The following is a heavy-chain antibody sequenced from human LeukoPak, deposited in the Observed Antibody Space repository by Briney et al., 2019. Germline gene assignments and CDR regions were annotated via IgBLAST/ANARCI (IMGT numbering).Heavy chain of an antibody. J-gene: IGHJ6*03. V-gene: IGHV3-11*01. CDR3: AGESSWGYTAMVMFMDV. Sequence: GGSLRLSCAASGFTFSDYYMSWIRQAPGEGMEWVSYISSSGSTIYYADSVKGRFTISRDNAKNSLYLQMNSLRAEDRGVYYCAGESSWGYTAMVMFMDVWGKGTTVTVSS. CDR1: GFTFSDYY. D-gene: IGHD5-18*01. CDR2: ISSSGSTI.